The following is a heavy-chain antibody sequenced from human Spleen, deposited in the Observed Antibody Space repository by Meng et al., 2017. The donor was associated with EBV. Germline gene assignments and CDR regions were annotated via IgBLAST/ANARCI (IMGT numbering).Heavy chain of an antibody. Sequence: QVQMVQSGAGVKKPGASVKVSCKVSGYALTALSLHWVRQAPGKGLEWMGGFDPEDGKKIYAQKFQGRVTMTEDTSTDIAYMELSSLKSEDTAVYYCATDNYNDAFDVWGQGTMVTV. CDR1: GYALTALS. J-gene: IGHJ3*01. D-gene: IGHD4-11*01. CDR3: ATDNYNDAFDV. V-gene: IGHV1-24*01. CDR2: FDPEDGKK.